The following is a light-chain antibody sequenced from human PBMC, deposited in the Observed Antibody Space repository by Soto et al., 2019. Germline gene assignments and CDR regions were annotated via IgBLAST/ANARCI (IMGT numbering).Light chain of an antibody. Sequence: NFMLTQPHSVSESPGKTVTISCTRSSGSIASNYVQWYQQRPGSSPITLIYEDNQRPSEVPDRFSASIDSSSNSASLTISGLQTEDEADYYCQSYDSSNPWVFGGGTKLTVL. CDR3: QSYDSSNPWV. CDR2: EDN. CDR1: SGSIASNY. J-gene: IGLJ3*02. V-gene: IGLV6-57*01.